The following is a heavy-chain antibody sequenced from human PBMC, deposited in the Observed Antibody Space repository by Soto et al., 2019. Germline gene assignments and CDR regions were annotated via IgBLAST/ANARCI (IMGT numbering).Heavy chain of an antibody. V-gene: IGHV4-39*01. CDR3: ARFGADYYDSSGYVDY. D-gene: IGHD3-22*01. Sequence: SETLSLSCTVSGGSISSSSYYWGWIRQPPGKGLEWIGSIYYSGSTYYNPSLKSRVTISVDTSKNQFSLKLSSVTAADTAVYYCARFGADYYDSSGYVDYWGQGTLVTVSS. CDR1: GGSISSSSYY. CDR2: IYYSGST. J-gene: IGHJ4*02.